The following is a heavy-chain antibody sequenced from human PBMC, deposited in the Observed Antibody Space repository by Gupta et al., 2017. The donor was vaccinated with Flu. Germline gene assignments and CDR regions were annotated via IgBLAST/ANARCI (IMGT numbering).Heavy chain of an antibody. CDR1: GFTFSSYA. CDR3: AKDPGLRLPGDYDY. J-gene: IGHJ4*02. CDR2: ISGSGGST. Sequence: EVQLLESGGGLVQPGGSLRLSCAASGFTFSSYAMSWVRQAPGKGLEWVSAISGSGGSTYYADSLKGRFTIARDNSKNTLYLQMNSLRAEDTAVYYCAKDPGLRLPGDYDYWGQGTLVTVSS. D-gene: IGHD4-17*01. V-gene: IGHV3-23*01.